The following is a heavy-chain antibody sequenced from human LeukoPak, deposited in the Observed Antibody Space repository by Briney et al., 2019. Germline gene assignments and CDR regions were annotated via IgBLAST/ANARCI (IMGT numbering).Heavy chain of an antibody. Sequence: PGGSLRLSCAASTFAFSSYAMTWVRQAPGKGLVWISRINTDGSSTSYADSVKGRFTISRDNAKNTLYLQMNSLRAEDTAVYYCARGGIPGIAAADRFDYWGQGTLVTVSS. CDR1: TFAFSSYA. D-gene: IGHD6-13*01. J-gene: IGHJ4*02. V-gene: IGHV3-74*01. CDR3: ARGGIPGIAAADRFDY. CDR2: INTDGSST.